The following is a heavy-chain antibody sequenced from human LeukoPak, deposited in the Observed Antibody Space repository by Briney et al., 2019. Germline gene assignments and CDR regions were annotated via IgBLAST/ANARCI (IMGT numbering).Heavy chain of an antibody. CDR3: ARVVEMATKRGFFDS. CDR2: IYPGHSDT. V-gene: IGHV5-51*04. CDR1: GYSFTNFW. J-gene: IGHJ4*02. Sequence: GGSLRLSCAGSGYSFTNFWIGCVRQMAGKVVEGLGVIYPGHSDTKYSRSLQGHVTLSVDKPIRTPHLQWSSLAASDTAMYYCARVVEMATKRGFFDSWGQGTLVPVSS. D-gene: IGHD5-24*01.